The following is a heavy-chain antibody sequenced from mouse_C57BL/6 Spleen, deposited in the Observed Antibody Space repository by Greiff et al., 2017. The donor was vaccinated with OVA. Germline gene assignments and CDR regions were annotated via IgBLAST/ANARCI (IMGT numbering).Heavy chain of an antibody. CDR2: IDPSVSET. J-gene: IGHJ4*01. D-gene: IGHD2-5*01. CDR1: GYTFTSYW. V-gene: IGHV1-52*01. Sequence: QVQLQQPGAELVRPGSSVKLSCKASGYTFTSYWMHWVKQRPIQGLEWIGNIDPSVSETHYNQKFKDKATLTVAKSSSTAYMQLSSLTSEDSAVYYCARDYYSSNYYAMDYWGQGTSVTVSS. CDR3: ARDYYSSNYYAMDY.